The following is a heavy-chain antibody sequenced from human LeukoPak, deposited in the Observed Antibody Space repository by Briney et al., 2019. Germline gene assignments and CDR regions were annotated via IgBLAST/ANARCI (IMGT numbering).Heavy chain of an antibody. CDR1: GFTFSSYA. CDR2: ISGSGGST. Sequence: GGSLRLSCAASGFTFSSYAMSWVRQAPGKGLEWVSAISGSGGSTYYADSVKGRFTISRDNSKNTLYLQMNSLRAEDTAVYYCARDLSVQLVPDYWGQGTLVTVSS. CDR3: ARDLSVQLVPDY. D-gene: IGHD6-6*01. V-gene: IGHV3-23*01. J-gene: IGHJ4*02.